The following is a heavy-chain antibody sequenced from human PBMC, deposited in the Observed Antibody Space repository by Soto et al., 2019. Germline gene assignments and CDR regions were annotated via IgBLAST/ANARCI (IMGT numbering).Heavy chain of an antibody. Sequence: GASVKVSCKASGYTFTSYAMHWVRQAPGQRLEWMGRINAGNGNTKYSQKFQGRVTITRDTSASTAYMELSSLRSEDTAVYYCARGDSIPDIVVVPAASFDYWGQGTLVTVSS. CDR3: ARGDSIPDIVVVPAASFDY. CDR1: GYTFTSYA. D-gene: IGHD2-2*01. CDR2: INAGNGNT. J-gene: IGHJ4*02. V-gene: IGHV1-3*01.